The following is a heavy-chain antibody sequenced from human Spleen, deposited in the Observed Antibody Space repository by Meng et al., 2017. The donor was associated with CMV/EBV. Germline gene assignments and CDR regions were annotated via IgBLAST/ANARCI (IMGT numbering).Heavy chain of an antibody. CDR3: ARDPSPYCSSTSCSTGAYV. Sequence: GSLRLSCAVYAGSFSGYYWSWIRQPPGKGLEWIGEINHSGNTNYNPSLKSRVTISVDTSKNQFSLKLSSVTAADTAVYYCARDPSPYCSSTSCSTGAYVWGQGTTVTVSS. J-gene: IGHJ6*02. CDR2: INHSGNT. CDR1: AGSFSGYY. D-gene: IGHD2-2*02. V-gene: IGHV4-34*01.